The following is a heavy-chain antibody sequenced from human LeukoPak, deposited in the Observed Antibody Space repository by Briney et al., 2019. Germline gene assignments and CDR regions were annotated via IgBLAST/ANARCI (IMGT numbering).Heavy chain of an antibody. V-gene: IGHV4-4*07. Sequence: SQTMSLTSTVYAGSISSYYWSCIRQPARHGLGWIGRTYTSWSTNYNPSLKSRVTMSVDTSKNQFSLKLSSVTAADTAVYYCATSVRQCLKSPKARRNYDAFDIWGQGTMATVSS. CDR2: TYTSWST. CDR3: ATSVRQCLKSPKARRNYDAFDI. D-gene: IGHD1-7*01. CDR1: AGSISSYY. J-gene: IGHJ3*02.